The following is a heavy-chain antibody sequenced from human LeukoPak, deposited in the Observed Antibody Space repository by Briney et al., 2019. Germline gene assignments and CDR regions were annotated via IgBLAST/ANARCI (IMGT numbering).Heavy chain of an antibody. V-gene: IGHV4-34*01. CDR1: GGSFSGYY. CDR3: VSRLGRNYYALDV. Sequence: SETLSLTCAVYGGSFSGYYWSWIRQPPGKGLEWIGEINHSGSTNYNPSLKSRVTISVDTSKSQFSLKLSSVTAADTAVYYCVSRLGRNYYALDVWGQGTTVTVSS. J-gene: IGHJ6*02. D-gene: IGHD7-27*01. CDR2: INHSGST.